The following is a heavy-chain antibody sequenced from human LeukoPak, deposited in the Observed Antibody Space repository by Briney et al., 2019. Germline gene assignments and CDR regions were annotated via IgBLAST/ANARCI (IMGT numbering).Heavy chain of an antibody. CDR1: GYTFTSYG. CDR2: INPSGGST. V-gene: IGHV1-46*01. D-gene: IGHD6-13*01. Sequence: GASVKVSCKASGYTFTSYGISWVRQAPGQGLEWMGIINPSGGSTSYAQKFQGRVTMTRDMSTSTVYMELSSLRSEDTAVYYCARVRIAAAGTGIDYWGQGTLVTVSS. CDR3: ARVRIAAAGTGIDY. J-gene: IGHJ4*02.